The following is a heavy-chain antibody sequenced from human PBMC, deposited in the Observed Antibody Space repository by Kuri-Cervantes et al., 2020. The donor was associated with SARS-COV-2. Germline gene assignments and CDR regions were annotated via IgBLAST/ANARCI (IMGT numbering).Heavy chain of an antibody. J-gene: IGHJ4*02. Sequence: GGSLRLSCAASGFNFSRTDMHWVRQAPGKGLEWVAVISYEGKNKKCIASGKGRFTISRDNSQNTLYLQMTSLRSEDTAMFYCAKDLFGVHDFWGQGTLVTVSS. CDR1: GFNFSRTD. CDR3: AKDLFGVHDF. CDR2: ISYEGKNK. D-gene: IGHD3-3*01. V-gene: IGHV3-30*18.